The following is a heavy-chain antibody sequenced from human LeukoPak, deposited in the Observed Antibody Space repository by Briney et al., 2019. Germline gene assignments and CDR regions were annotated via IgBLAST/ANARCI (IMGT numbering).Heavy chain of an antibody. V-gene: IGHV4-59*08. CDR2: IYYSGST. CDR1: GDSISSYY. J-gene: IGHJ4*02. CDR3: ARYRTRHDY. Sequence: PSETLSLTCTVSGDSISSYYWSWIRQPPGKGLEWIGSIYYSGSTSYNPSLKSRVTISLDTPKSQFSLKLNSVTAADTAVYYCARYRTRHDYWGQGTLVTVSS.